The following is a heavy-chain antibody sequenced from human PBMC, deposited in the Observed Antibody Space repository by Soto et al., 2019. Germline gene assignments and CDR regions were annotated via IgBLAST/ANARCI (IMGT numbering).Heavy chain of an antibody. J-gene: IGHJ4*02. CDR1: GFTFRNHG. CDR3: ARGSGHNSIDY. V-gene: IGHV3-33*01. CDR2: TWYDGSNQ. Sequence: GGSLRLSCAASGFTFRNHGMHWVRQAPGKGLEWLAVTWYDGSNQFYADSVKGRFTISRDNSKNTLYLQMNSLRAEDTAVYYCARGSGHNSIDYWGQGTLVTVSS. D-gene: IGHD1-20*01.